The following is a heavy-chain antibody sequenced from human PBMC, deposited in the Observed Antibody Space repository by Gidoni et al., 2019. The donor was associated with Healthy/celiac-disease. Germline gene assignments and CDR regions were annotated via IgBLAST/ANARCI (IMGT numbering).Heavy chain of an antibody. D-gene: IGHD6-13*01. J-gene: IGHJ6*03. V-gene: IGHV4-4*02. CDR3: ARYIAAAGSFYYYYYMDV. CDR2: IYHSGST. CDR1: GGSISSSNW. Sequence: QVQLQESGPGLVKPSETLSLTCDVSGGSISSSNWWSWVRQPPGKGLEWIGEIYHSGSTNYNPSLKIRVTISVDKSKNQFSLKLSSVTAADTAVYYCARYIAAAGSFYYYYYMDVWGKGTTVTVSS.